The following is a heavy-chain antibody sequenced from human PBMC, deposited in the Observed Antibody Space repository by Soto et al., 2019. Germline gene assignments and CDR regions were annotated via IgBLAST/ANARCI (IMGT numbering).Heavy chain of an antibody. J-gene: IGHJ6*02. V-gene: IGHV1-18*01. CDR3: ARDNPPMGV. CDR2: ISAYNGNT. CDR1: GYTFTTYY. Sequence: QVQLVQSGAEVKKPGASVKVSCKASGYTFTTYYISWVRQAPGQGLEWMGWISAYNGNTKYAQKLQGRVTMTTDTATRTAYMELRSPRSDDTAVYYCARDNPPMGVWGQGTTVTVSS.